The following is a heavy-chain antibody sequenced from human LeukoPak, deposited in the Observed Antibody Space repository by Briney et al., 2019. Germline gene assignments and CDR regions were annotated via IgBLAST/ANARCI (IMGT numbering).Heavy chain of an antibody. Sequence: KPSETLSLTCTVSGGSMSSYYWTWIRQPPGKGLEWIGYIYYSGSTNYNPSLKSRVTISVDTSKNQFSLKLSSVTAADTAVYYCARAVYGQLVDYWGQGTLVTVSS. V-gene: IGHV4-59*01. D-gene: IGHD6-13*01. J-gene: IGHJ4*02. CDR2: IYYSGST. CDR1: GGSMSSYY. CDR3: ARAVYGQLVDY.